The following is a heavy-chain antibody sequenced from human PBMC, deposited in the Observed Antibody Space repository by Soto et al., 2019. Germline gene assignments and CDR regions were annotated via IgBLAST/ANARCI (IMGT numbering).Heavy chain of an antibody. CDR3: ARGQLEPFRGYFDL. V-gene: IGHV4-30-2*01. CDR2: IYHSGST. Sequence: QVQLQESGPGLVKPSETLSLTCTVSGGSVSSGGYSWSWIRQPPGKGLEWIGYIYHSGSTYYNPSLKSRVTISVDRSKNQFSLKLSSVTAADTAVYYCARGQLEPFRGYFDLWGRGTLVTVSS. CDR1: GGSVSSGGYS. D-gene: IGHD1-1*01. J-gene: IGHJ2*01.